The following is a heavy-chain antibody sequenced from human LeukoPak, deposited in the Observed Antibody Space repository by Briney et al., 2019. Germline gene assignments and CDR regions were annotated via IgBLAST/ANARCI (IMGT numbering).Heavy chain of an antibody. CDR2: IYYSGST. CDR3: ATHPPKLCTGGSCSDY. V-gene: IGHV4-59*01. D-gene: IGHD2-15*01. J-gene: IGHJ4*02. CDR1: GGSIGSYS. Sequence: SETLSLTCTVSGGSIGSYSWSWIRQPPGKGLEWIGYIYYSGSTNYNPSLKSRVTISIDTSKNQFSLKLSSVTAADTAVYYCATHPPKLCTGGSCSDYWGQGTLVTVSS.